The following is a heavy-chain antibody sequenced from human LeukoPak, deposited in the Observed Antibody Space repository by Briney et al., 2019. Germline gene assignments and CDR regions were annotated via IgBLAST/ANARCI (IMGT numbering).Heavy chain of an antibody. Sequence: GASVKVSCKVSGYTLTELSMHWVRQAPGKGLEWMGGFDPGDGETIYAQKFQGRVTMTEDTSTDTAYMELNSLRAEDTAVYYCARGEGSSWYVFDYWGQGTLVTVSS. CDR2: FDPGDGET. J-gene: IGHJ4*02. D-gene: IGHD6-13*01. CDR1: GYTLTELS. V-gene: IGHV1-24*01. CDR3: ARGEGSSWYVFDY.